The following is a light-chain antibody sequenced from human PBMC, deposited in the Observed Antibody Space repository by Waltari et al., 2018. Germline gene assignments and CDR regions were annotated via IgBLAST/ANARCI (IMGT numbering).Light chain of an antibody. CDR1: KLGDKY. CDR2: QDS. J-gene: IGLJ3*02. V-gene: IGLV3-1*01. Sequence: SYELTQPPSVSVSPGQTASITCSGDKLGDKYACWYQQKPGQSPVLVIYQDSKRPSGIPERFSGSNSGNTATLTISGTQAMDEADYYCQAWDSSPNWVFGGGTKLIVL. CDR3: QAWDSSPNWV.